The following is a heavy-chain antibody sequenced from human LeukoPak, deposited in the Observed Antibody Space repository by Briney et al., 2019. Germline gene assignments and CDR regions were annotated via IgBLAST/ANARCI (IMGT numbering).Heavy chain of an antibody. CDR1: GFTFSSYW. D-gene: IGHD4/OR15-4a*01. CDR2: ISDDGSSA. CDR3: ASDCGASGFDY. J-gene: IGHJ4*02. V-gene: IGHV3-74*01. Sequence: PGGSLRLSCAASGFTFSSYWMHWVRQAPGKGLVWVSRISDDGSSATNANSVKGRFTISRDNAKNTVYLQMNGLGVEDTAVYYCASDCGASGFDYWGQGTLVTVSS.